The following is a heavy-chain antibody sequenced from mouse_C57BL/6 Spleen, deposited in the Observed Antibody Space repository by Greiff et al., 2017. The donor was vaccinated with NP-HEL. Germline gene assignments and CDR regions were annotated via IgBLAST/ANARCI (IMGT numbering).Heavy chain of an antibody. CDR1: GYTFTDYY. V-gene: IGHV1-26*01. CDR3: ARPLRGYGSSYYAMDY. CDR2: INPNNGGT. Sequence: EVQLQQSGPELVKPGASVEISCKASGYTFTDYYMNWVKQSHGKSLEWIGDINPNNGGTSYNQKFKGKATLTVDKSSSTAYMELRSLTSEDSAVYYCARPLRGYGSSYYAMDYWGQGTSVTVSS. D-gene: IGHD1-1*01. J-gene: IGHJ4*01.